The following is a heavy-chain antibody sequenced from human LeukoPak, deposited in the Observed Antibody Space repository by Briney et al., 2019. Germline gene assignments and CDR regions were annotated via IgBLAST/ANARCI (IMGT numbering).Heavy chain of an antibody. CDR3: AKDLGIAAAGTLPLDY. V-gene: IGHV3-23*01. CDR2: IRGSGGST. J-gene: IGHJ4*02. CDR1: GFTFSSYA. D-gene: IGHD6-13*01. Sequence: PGGSLRLSCAASGFTFSSYAMSWVRQAPGKGLEWVSGIRGSGGSTFYADSVKGRFTISRDNSKNTLYLQVNSLKAEDTAVYYCAKDLGIAAAGTLPLDYWGQGTLVTVSS.